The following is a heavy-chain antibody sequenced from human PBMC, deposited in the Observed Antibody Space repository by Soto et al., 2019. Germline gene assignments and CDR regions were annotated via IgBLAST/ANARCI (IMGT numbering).Heavy chain of an antibody. Sequence: PGESLKISCKGSGYIFTNYWIAWVRQMPGKGLEWMGIIYPGDSDTRYSPSFQGQVTFSADKSINTAYLQWSSLEASDTAIYYCARRLSLPICPAFDIWGQGTMVTVSS. V-gene: IGHV5-51*01. J-gene: IGHJ3*02. CDR2: IYPGDSDT. D-gene: IGHD2-2*01. CDR1: GYIFTNYW. CDR3: ARRLSLPICPAFDI.